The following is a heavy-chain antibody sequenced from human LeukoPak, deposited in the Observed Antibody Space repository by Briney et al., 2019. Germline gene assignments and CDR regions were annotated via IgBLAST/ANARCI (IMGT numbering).Heavy chain of an antibody. CDR2: IYYSGST. CDR1: GFTVSSNY. V-gene: IGHV4-59*02. CDR3: ARVGPRMATRALDAFDI. D-gene: IGHD5-24*01. J-gene: IGHJ3*02. Sequence: GSLRLSCAASGFTVSSNYMSWVRQPPGKGLEWIGYIYYSGSTNYNPSLKSRVTISVDTSKNQFSLKLSSVTAADTAVYYCARVGPRMATRALDAFDIWGQGTMVTVSS.